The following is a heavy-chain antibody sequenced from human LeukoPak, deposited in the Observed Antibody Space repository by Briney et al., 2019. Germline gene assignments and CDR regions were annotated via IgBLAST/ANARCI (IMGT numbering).Heavy chain of an antibody. CDR3: ARGLYSDSSDYYPN. CDR2: INSEGSST. D-gene: IGHD3-22*01. V-gene: IGHV3-74*01. J-gene: IGHJ4*02. Sequence: GGSLRLSCAASGFTFSSYWMHWVRQTPGKGLVWVSRINSEGSSTNYEDSVKGRFTISRDNAKNTLYLQMNGLRAEDTAVYYCARGLYSDSSDYYPNWGQGTLVTVSS. CDR1: GFTFSSYW.